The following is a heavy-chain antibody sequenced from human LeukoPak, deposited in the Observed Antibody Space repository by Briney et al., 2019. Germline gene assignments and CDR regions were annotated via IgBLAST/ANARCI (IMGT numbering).Heavy chain of an antibody. CDR2: ISYDGSNK. J-gene: IGHJ3*02. D-gene: IGHD3-22*01. CDR3: AKVGSGSTDDI. V-gene: IGHV3-30*18. Sequence: PGGSLRLSCAASGFTFSSYGMHWVRQAPGKGLEWVAVISYDGSNKYYADSVKGRFTISRDNSKNTLYLQMNSLRAEDTAVYYCAKVGSGSTDDIWGQGTMVTVSS. CDR1: GFTFSSYG.